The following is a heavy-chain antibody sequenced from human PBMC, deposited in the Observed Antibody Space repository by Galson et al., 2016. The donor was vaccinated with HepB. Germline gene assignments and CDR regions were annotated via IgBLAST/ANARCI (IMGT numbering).Heavy chain of an antibody. CDR3: ARDTSRKMDV. J-gene: IGHJ6*02. Sequence: SLRLSCAATGFPFSSYWMHWVRQAPGKGLVWVSIIASDGSQTRYADSVKGRFTISRDNAKNTLHLQMNSLRAEDAAVYYCARDTSRKMDVWGQGTTVTVSS. CDR1: GFPFSSYW. CDR2: IASDGSQT. D-gene: IGHD3-3*01. V-gene: IGHV3-74*01.